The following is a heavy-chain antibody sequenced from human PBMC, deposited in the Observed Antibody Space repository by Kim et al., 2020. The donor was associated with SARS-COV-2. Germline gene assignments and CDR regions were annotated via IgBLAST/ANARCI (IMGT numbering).Heavy chain of an antibody. J-gene: IGHJ6*03. CDR3: ARDLLDIVPDYYYMDV. Sequence: SVKGRFTISRDNAKNSLYLQMNSLRAEDTAVYYCARDLLDIVPDYYYMDVWGKGTTVTVSS. V-gene: IGHV3-11*06. D-gene: IGHD2-2*03.